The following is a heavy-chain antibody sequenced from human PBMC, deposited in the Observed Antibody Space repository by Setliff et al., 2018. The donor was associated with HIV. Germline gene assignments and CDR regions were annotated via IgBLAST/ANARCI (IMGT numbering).Heavy chain of an antibody. CDR1: GYTFTTYY. CDR2: INPSDGST. Sequence: ASVKVSCKASGYTFTTYYIHWVRQAPGQGLEWMGIINPSDGSTSYAQKFQGRVTITTDTSASTAYMELNSLSSEDTAVYYCARHQAPYYGSSGYNPNWYFDLWGRGTLVTVSS. CDR3: ARHQAPYYGSSGYNPNWYFDL. D-gene: IGHD3-22*01. J-gene: IGHJ2*01. V-gene: IGHV1-46*01.